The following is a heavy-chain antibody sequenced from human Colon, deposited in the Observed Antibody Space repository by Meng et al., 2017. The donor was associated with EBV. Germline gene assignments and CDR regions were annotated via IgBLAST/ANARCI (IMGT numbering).Heavy chain of an antibody. J-gene: IGHJ4*02. CDR2: INHSGST. D-gene: IGHD4-17*01. Sequence: VHTPQCGAVLLKPSDTLSLTRAVSGGFLCGHYWSWIRQAPGKGLEWIGEINHSGSTKFNPSLESRVSISVDTSENQVSLKLTSVTAADTAVYYCVRRTTVNLRSFDSWGQGTLVTVSS. V-gene: IGHV4-34*01. CDR3: VRRTTVNLRSFDS. CDR1: GGFLCGHY.